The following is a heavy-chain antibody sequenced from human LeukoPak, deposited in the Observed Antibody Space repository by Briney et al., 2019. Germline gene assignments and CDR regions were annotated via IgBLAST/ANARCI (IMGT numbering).Heavy chain of an antibody. CDR2: INPNGGVT. CDR1: GYTFTDYY. V-gene: IGHV1-2*02. Sequence: ASVKVSCKASGYTFTDYYIHWVRQAPGQGPEWMEWINPNGGVTNFAQKFQGRVTMTRDTSISTAHMELSSLRPDDTAVYYCARDQRLTMARGIKGYGLDVWGQGTTVTVSS. J-gene: IGHJ6*02. CDR3: ARDQRLTMARGIKGYGLDV. D-gene: IGHD3-10*01.